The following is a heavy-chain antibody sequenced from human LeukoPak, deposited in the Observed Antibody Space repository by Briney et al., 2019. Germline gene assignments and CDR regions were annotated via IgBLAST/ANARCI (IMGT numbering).Heavy chain of an antibody. CDR3: AARPPRIVAGPFDY. D-gene: IGHD5-12*01. Sequence: GGSLRLSCAASGFTSSGYAMGWVRQAPGKGLEWVSTISGAGSNTYSADSVKGRFTISRDSSKNTLYLQMNSLRAEDTAVYFCAARPPRIVAGPFDYWGQGILVTVSS. CDR1: GFTSSGYA. CDR2: ISGAGSNT. J-gene: IGHJ4*02. V-gene: IGHV3-23*01.